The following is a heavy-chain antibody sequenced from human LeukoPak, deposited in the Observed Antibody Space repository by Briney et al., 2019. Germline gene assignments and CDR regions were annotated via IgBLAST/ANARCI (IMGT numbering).Heavy chain of an antibody. CDR3: ARDGVGAFRDY. Sequence: ASVKVSCKASGYIFTSYAIHWVRQAPGQRLEWIGWVNGANGNTKYSQKLQGRVTMTTDTSTSTAYMELRSLRSDDTAVYYCARDGVGAFRDYWGQGTLVTVSS. V-gene: IGHV1-3*01. J-gene: IGHJ4*02. CDR2: VNGANGNT. CDR1: GYIFTSYA. D-gene: IGHD1-26*01.